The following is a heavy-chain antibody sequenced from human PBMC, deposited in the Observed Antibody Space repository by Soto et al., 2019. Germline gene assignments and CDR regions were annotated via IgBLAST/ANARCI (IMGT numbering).Heavy chain of an antibody. D-gene: IGHD1-26*01. J-gene: IGHJ5*02. Sequence: GGSLRLSCAASGFTFSGSAMHWVRQASGKGLEWVGRIRSKANSYATAYAASVKGRFTISRDDSKNTAYLQMNSLRTDDTAVYYCAKEGAGVDRWGQGIVVTVSS. CDR3: AKEGAGVDR. CDR2: IRSKANSYAT. CDR1: GFTFSGSA. V-gene: IGHV3-73*01.